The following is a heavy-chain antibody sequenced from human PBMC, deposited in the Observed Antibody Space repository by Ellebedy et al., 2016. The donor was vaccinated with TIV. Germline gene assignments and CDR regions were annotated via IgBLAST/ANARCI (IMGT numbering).Heavy chain of an antibody. J-gene: IGHJ6*02. D-gene: IGHD3-16*01. CDR3: KRPRVRSSYYHGMDV. CDR2: IWDDCSNT. Sequence: GESLKISCAASGFTFSHYAMNWVRQAPGKGLEWVAVIWDDCSNTYYADSVKGRFSISRDNSKNTLYLQMNSLRAEDTAVYYCKRPRVRSSYYHGMDVWGQGTTIIVSS. CDR1: GFTFSHYA. V-gene: IGHV3-33*01.